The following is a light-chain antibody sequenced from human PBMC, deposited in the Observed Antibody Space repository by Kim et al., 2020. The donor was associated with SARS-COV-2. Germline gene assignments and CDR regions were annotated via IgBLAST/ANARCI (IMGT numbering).Light chain of an antibody. J-gene: IGKJ1*01. CDR3: QHCSLSPP. CDR2: DAS. Sequence: IVLTQSPGTLSLSPGEGATLSCRASESVSSNYLAWYQQKRGQTPSLLIYDASSRATGIPDRFSGSGSGTDFTLTISRLEPEDSAVYCCQHCSLSPPFGQWTTVDIK. CDR1: ESVSSNY. V-gene: IGKV3-20*01.